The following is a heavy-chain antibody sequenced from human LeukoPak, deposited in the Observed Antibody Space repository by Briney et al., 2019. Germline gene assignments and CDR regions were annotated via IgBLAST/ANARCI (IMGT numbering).Heavy chain of an antibody. Sequence: PGRSLRPSCAASGFTVSSNYMSWVRQAPGKGLEWVSVIYSGGSTYYADSVKGRFTISRDNSKNTLYLQMNSLRAEDTAVYYCARESLARDYWGQGTLVTVSS. CDR1: GFTVSSNY. CDR2: IYSGGST. V-gene: IGHV3-53*01. D-gene: IGHD6-13*01. J-gene: IGHJ4*02. CDR3: ARESLARDY.